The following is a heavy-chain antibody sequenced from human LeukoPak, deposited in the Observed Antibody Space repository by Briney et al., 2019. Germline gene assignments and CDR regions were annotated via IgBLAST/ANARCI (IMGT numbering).Heavy chain of an antibody. D-gene: IGHD2-8*01. Sequence: GSSVTVSCTASGGTFSSYAISWVRQAPGQGLEWMGGIIPIFGTANYAQKFQGRVTITADESTSTAYMELSSLRSEDTAVYYCARDLRYCTNGVCYTTFDPWGQGTLVTVSS. CDR3: ARDLRYCTNGVCYTTFDP. V-gene: IGHV1-69*01. CDR1: GGTFSSYA. CDR2: IIPIFGTA. J-gene: IGHJ5*02.